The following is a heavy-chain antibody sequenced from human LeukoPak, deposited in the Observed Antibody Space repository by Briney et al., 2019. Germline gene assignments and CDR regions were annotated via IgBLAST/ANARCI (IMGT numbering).Heavy chain of an antibody. CDR1: GGSFSGYY. Sequence: SETLSLTCAVYGGSFSGYYWSWIRQPPGKGLEWIGEINHSGSTNYNPSLKSRVTISVDTSKNQFSLKLSPVTAADTAVYYCARGLRYCISTSCYTYYYYYMDVWGKGTTVTVSS. V-gene: IGHV4-34*01. J-gene: IGHJ6*03. D-gene: IGHD2-2*02. CDR2: INHSGST. CDR3: ARGLRYCISTSCYTYYYYYMDV.